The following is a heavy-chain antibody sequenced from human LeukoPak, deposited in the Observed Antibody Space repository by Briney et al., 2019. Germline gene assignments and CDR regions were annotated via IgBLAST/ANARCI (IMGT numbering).Heavy chain of an antibody. J-gene: IGHJ5*02. V-gene: IGHV4-34*01. D-gene: IGHD3-10*01. CDR3: ARGKYYYGSGRRGWFDP. Sequence: PSETLSLTCAVYGGSFSGYYWSWIRQPPGKGLEWIGEINHSGSTNYNPSLKSRVTISVDTSKNQFSLKLSSVTAADTAVYYCARGKYYYGSGRRGWFDPWGQGTLGTVSS. CDR2: INHSGST. CDR1: GGSFSGYY.